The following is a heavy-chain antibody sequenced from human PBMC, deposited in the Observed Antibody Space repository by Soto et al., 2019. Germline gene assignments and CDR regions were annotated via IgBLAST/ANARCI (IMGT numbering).Heavy chain of an antibody. CDR1: GYSFTSYW. D-gene: IGHD3-22*01. J-gene: IGHJ3*02. V-gene: IGHV5-51*01. CDR2: IYPGDSDT. Sequence: GESLKISCKGSGYSFTSYWIGWVRQMPGKGLECMGIIYPGDSDTRYSPSFQGQVTISADKSISTAYLQWSSLKASDTAMYYCARETRGFRYYDSSGSILGDASDIWGQGTMVTVSS. CDR3: ARETRGFRYYDSSGSILGDASDI.